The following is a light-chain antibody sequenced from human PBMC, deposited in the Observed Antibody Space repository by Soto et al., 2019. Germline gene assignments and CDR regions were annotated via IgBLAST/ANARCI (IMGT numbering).Light chain of an antibody. CDR1: QDIQNE. CDR2: GTS. J-gene: IGKJ1*01. CDR3: LQYNHYPTT. Sequence: IHMTLSQSYLSASQSPRVTFTGRASQDIQNELGWYQQKSGKAPQRLIFGTSILQSGVPSRFSGSGSGTEFSLIISSLHPEDFATYYCLQYNHYPTTFGQGTKVDI. V-gene: IGKV1-17*01.